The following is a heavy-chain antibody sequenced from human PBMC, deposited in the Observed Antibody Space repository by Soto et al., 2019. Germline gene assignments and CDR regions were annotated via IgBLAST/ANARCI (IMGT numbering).Heavy chain of an antibody. D-gene: IGHD6-13*01. CDR3: ANTPGHSSSQGNFDY. CDR2: ISGTGGSS. V-gene: IGHV3-23*01. Sequence: GGSLRLSCAASGFTFSGYAMSWVRQAPGKGLEWVSSISGTGGSSYYADSVKGRFTISRANSKNTLYLQMNSLRAEDTAVYYCANTPGHSSSQGNFDYWGQGTLVTVSS. J-gene: IGHJ4*02. CDR1: GFTFSGYA.